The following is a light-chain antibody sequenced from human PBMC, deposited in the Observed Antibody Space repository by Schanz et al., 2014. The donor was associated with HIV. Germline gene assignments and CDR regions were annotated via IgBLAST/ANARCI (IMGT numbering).Light chain of an antibody. J-gene: IGKJ3*01. CDR3: LQLNNFPFT. Sequence: DIQMTQSPSSLSASVGDRVTITCRARQSISSYLNWYQQKPGKAPKLLIYAASSLQSGVPSRFSGSGSGADFTLTISSLQPEDFATYYCLQLNNFPFTFGPGTKVDLK. V-gene: IGKV1-39*01. CDR2: AAS. CDR1: QSISSY.